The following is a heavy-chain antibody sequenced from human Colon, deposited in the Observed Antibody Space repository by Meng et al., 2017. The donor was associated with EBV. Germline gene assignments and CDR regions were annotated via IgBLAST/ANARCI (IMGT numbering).Heavy chain of an antibody. CDR3: ARNYYFDY. J-gene: IGHJ4*02. CDR1: GGSINSGDYY. Sequence: QVRLQVPGPGLVKPSQPLSLTCTVSGGSINSGDYYWSWIRQPPGKGLEWIGYIYYTGSTYYNPSLKSRVTISMDTSKNQFSLRLSSVTAADTAVYYCARNYYFDYWGQGTLVTVSS. V-gene: IGHV4-30-4*01. CDR2: IYYTGST.